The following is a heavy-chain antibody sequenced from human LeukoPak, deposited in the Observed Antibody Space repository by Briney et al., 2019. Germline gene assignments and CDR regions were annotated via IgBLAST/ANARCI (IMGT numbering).Heavy chain of an antibody. D-gene: IGHD3-10*01. Sequence: GGSQRLSCVVSGFRFSSYSMNWVRQAPGKGLEWVSSISSSSGYIYYADSVKGRFTISRDNAKNSLFLQMNSLRAEDTAVYYCAKGMVRGKNYYYYMDVWGKGTTVTISS. CDR2: ISSSSGYI. CDR1: GFRFSSYS. J-gene: IGHJ6*03. CDR3: AKGMVRGKNYYYYMDV. V-gene: IGHV3-21*01.